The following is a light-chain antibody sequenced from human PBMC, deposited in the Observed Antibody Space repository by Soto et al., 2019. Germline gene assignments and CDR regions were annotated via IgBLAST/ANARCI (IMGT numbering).Light chain of an antibody. CDR3: QQYNSYSQRT. Sequence: DIQMTQSPSTLSASVGDRVTITCRASQSISSWLAWYQQKPGKAPKLLIYDASSLESGVPSRFSGSGSGTEFTLTISSLQPDDVATYYCQQYNSYSQRTFGQGTKVEI. V-gene: IGKV1-5*01. CDR2: DAS. CDR1: QSISSW. J-gene: IGKJ1*01.